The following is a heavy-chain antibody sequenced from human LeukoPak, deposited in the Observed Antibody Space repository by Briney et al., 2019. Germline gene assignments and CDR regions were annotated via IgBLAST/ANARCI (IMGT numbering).Heavy chain of an antibody. CDR1: GGSISSGGYS. V-gene: IGHV4-30-2*01. J-gene: IGHJ6*02. D-gene: IGHD3-3*01. Sequence: SQTLSLTCAVSGGSISSGGYSWSWIRQPPGKGLEWIGYIYHSGSTYYNPSLKSRVTISVDRSKNQFSLKPSSVTAADTAVYYCARGVTIFGVMDVWGQGTTVTVSS. CDR2: IYHSGST. CDR3: ARGVTIFGVMDV.